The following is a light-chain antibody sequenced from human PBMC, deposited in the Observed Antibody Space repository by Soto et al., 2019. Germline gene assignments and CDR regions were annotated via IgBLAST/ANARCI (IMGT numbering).Light chain of an antibody. J-gene: IGKJ3*01. CDR2: GAS. CDR3: QQYGASPFT. CDR1: QSVRSRF. V-gene: IGKV3-20*01. Sequence: EIVLTQSPGSLSLSPGDRASLSCRASQSVRSRFLAWYQQRPGQTPRLLIYGASSRAAGIPDRFSGSGSGTDFTLSISRLEAEDFGVYYCQQYGASPFTFGPGTKVDI.